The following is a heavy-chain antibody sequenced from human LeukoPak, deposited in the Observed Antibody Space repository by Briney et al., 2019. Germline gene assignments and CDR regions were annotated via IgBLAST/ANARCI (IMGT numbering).Heavy chain of an antibody. V-gene: IGHV4-30-4*08. J-gene: IGHJ4*02. Sequence: SQTLSLTCTVSGGSISSGDYYWSWIRQPPGKGLEWIGHIYYSGSTYYNPSLKSRVTISVDTSKNQFSLKLSSVTAADTAVYYCARGQRTYNWNYDYWGQGTLVTVSS. D-gene: IGHD1-7*01. CDR1: GGSISSGDYY. CDR3: ARGQRTYNWNYDY. CDR2: IYYSGST.